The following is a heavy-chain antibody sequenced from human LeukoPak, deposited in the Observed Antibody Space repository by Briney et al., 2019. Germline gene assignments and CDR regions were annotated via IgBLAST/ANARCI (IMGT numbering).Heavy chain of an antibody. D-gene: IGHD3-3*01. J-gene: IGHJ4*02. CDR2: IYSGADT. V-gene: IGHV3-66*02. Sequence: GGSLRLSCAASGFPVSSNYMSWVRQAPGKGLEWVSVIYSGADTYYAESVKGRFTISRVNSKNTLYLQMNSLRAEDTAVYYCARGPYELRFLEWSPPTDYWGQGTLVTVSS. CDR1: GFPVSSNY. CDR3: ARGPYELRFLEWSPPTDY.